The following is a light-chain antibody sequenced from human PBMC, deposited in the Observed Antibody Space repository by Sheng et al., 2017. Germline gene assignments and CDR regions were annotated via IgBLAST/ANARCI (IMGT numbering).Light chain of an antibody. CDR3: QQYNKWPLIT. CDR2: GAS. CDR1: QSVSSN. Sequence: EIVMTQSPATLSLSPGERATLSCRASQSVSSNVAWYQQKPGLAPRLLIYGASSRATGFPARLSGSGSGTEFTLTISSLQSEDFAVYYCQQYNKWPLITFGQGTRLEIK. V-gene: IGKV3-15*01. J-gene: IGKJ5*01.